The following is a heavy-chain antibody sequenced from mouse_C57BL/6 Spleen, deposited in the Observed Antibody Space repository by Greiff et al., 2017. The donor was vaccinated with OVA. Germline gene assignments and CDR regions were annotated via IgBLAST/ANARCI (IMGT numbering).Heavy chain of an antibody. J-gene: IGHJ3*01. V-gene: IGHV3-6*01. CDR3: ARGGYDGYFSWFAY. D-gene: IGHD2-3*01. CDR1: GYSITSGYY. Sequence: DVKLQESGPGLVKPSQSLSLTCSVTGYSITSGYYWNWIRQFPGNKLEWMGYISYDGSNNYNPSLKNRISITRDTSKNQFFLKLNSVTTEDTATYYCARGGYDGYFSWFAYWGQGTLVTVSA. CDR2: ISYDGSN.